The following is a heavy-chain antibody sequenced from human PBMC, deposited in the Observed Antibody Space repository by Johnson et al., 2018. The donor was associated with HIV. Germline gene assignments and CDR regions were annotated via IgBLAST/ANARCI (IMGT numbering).Heavy chain of an antibody. Sequence: QEQLVESGGGLVQPGRSLRLSCAASGFTFDDYSMHWVRQAPGKGLEWVAVISYDGSNKYYADSVKGRFTISRDNSMHTMYLQMNSLRAEDTAVYYCAGQVRAFDIWGQGTMVTVSS. D-gene: IGHD6-19*01. J-gene: IGHJ3*02. V-gene: IGHV3-30*04. CDR2: ISYDGSNK. CDR1: GFTFDDYS. CDR3: AGQVRAFDI.